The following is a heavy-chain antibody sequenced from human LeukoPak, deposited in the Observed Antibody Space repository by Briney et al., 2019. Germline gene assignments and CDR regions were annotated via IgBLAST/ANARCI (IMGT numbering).Heavy chain of an antibody. V-gene: IGHV7-4-1*02. D-gene: IGHD5-18*01. CDR1: GYTFTSYA. Sequence: GASVKVSCKASGYTFTSYAMNWVRQAPGQGLEWMGWINTNTGNPTYAQGFTGRFVFSLDTSVSTAYLQISSLKAEDTAVYYCARVSSLRAAGYSYGLGSLTQGYYYYYYMDVWGKGTTVTVSS. J-gene: IGHJ6*03. CDR2: INTNTGNP. CDR3: ARVSSLRAAGYSYGLGSLTQGYYYYYYMDV.